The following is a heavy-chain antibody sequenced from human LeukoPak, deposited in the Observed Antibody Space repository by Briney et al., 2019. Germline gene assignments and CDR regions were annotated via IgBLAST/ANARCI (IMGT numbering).Heavy chain of an antibody. J-gene: IGHJ4*02. CDR1: GFTFSSYA. CDR2: ISGTGDST. CDR3: AKPPWGITLIVVAKYFDY. Sequence: PGGSLRLSCAASGFTFSSYAMSWVRPAPGKGLEWVSGISGTGDSTYYADSVKGRFTISRDNSKNTLYLQMNSLRAEDTAVYYCAKPPWGITLIVVAKYFDYWGQGTLSPSPQ. D-gene: IGHD3-22*01. V-gene: IGHV3-23*01.